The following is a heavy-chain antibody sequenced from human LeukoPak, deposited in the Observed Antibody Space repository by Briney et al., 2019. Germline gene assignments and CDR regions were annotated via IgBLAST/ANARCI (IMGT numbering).Heavy chain of an antibody. CDR1: GFTFSSAW. Sequence: PGGSLRLSCAASGFTFSSAWMSWVRQAPGKGLEWVGRIKSTTDGGATDYAAPVKGRFTISRDDSKNTLYLQMNSLKIEDTAVYYCSTSQGVVVIYYYGMDVWGQGTTVTVSS. CDR2: IKSTTDGGAT. CDR3: STSQGVVVIYYYGMDV. D-gene: IGHD2-2*01. V-gene: IGHV3-15*01. J-gene: IGHJ6*02.